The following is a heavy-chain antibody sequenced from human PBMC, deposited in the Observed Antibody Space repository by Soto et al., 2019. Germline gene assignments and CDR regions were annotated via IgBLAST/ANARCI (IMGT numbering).Heavy chain of an antibody. Sequence: ASVKVSCKVSGYTLTELSMHWVRQAPGKGLEWMGGFDPEDGETIYAQKFHGRVTMTEDTSTDTAYMELSSLRSEDTAVYYCATAVIAARPYYYYYMDVWGKGTTVTVSS. CDR1: GYTLTELS. CDR2: FDPEDGET. D-gene: IGHD6-6*01. J-gene: IGHJ6*03. CDR3: ATAVIAARPYYYYYMDV. V-gene: IGHV1-24*01.